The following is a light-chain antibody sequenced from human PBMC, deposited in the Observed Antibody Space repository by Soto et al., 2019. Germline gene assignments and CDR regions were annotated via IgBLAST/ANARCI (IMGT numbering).Light chain of an antibody. Sequence: QSVLTQPASVSGSPGQSITISCTGTSSDIGAYNYVSWYQQHPGKAPKLMLYEVSNRPSGVSNRFSGSKSGNTASLTISGLQAEDEADYYCNSYTSSSTLYVFGTGTKVTVL. J-gene: IGLJ1*01. V-gene: IGLV2-14*01. CDR1: SSDIGAYNY. CDR3: NSYTSSSTLYV. CDR2: EVS.